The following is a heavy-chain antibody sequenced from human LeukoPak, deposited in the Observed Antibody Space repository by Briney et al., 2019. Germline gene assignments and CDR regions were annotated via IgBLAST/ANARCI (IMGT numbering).Heavy chain of an antibody. CDR1: GGTFSSYA. Sequence: SVKVSCKASGGTFSSYAISWVRQAPGQGLEWMGGIIPIFGTANYAQKFQGRVTITADESTSTAYMELSSLRSEDTAVYYCARVRFGCSSTSCYGDFGYWGQGTLVTVSS. D-gene: IGHD2-2*01. CDR3: ARVRFGCSSTSCYGDFGY. V-gene: IGHV1-69*13. CDR2: IIPIFGTA. J-gene: IGHJ4*02.